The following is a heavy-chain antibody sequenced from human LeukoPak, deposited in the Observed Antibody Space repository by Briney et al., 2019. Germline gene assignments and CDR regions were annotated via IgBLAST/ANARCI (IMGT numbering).Heavy chain of an antibody. CDR2: IYYSGST. CDR3: ARETPDYDSSGPIFDY. J-gene: IGHJ4*02. D-gene: IGHD3-22*01. V-gene: IGHV4-59*01. Sequence: PSETLSLTRTVSGGSISSYYWSWIRQPPGKGLEWIGYIYYSGSTNYNPSLKSRVTISVDTSKNQFSLKLSSVTAADTAVYYCARETPDYDSSGPIFDYWGQGTLVTVSS. CDR1: GGSISSYY.